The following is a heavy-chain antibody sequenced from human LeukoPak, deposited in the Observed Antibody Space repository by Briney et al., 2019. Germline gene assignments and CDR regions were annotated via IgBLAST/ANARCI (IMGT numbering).Heavy chain of an antibody. V-gene: IGHV4-34*01. J-gene: IGHJ6*02. Sequence: PSETLSLTCAVYGGSFSGYYWSWIRQPPGKGLEWIGEINHSGSTNYNPSLKSRVTISVDTSKNQFSLKLSSVTAADTAVYYCARQAWLRSSYYGMDVWGQGTTVTVSS. CDR3: ARQAWLRSSYYGMDV. CDR1: GGSFSGYY. D-gene: IGHD5-12*01. CDR2: INHSGST.